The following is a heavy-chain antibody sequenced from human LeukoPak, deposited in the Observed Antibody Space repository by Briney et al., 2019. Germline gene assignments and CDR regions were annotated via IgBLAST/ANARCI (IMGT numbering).Heavy chain of an antibody. J-gene: IGHJ4*02. D-gene: IGHD6-13*01. CDR1: GGSISNFY. CDR2: IYTSGST. CDR3: ARETTGAGTARPFDY. V-gene: IGHV4-4*07. Sequence: SETLSLTCTVSGGSISNFYWSWIRQPAGQALEWIGRIYTSGSTNYNPSLKSRVTMSVDTSKNQFSLKLSSVTAADTAVYYCARETTGAGTARPFDYWGQGTLVPVSS.